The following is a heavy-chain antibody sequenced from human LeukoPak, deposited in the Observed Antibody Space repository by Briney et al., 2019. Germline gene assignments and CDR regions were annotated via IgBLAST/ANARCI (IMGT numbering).Heavy chain of an antibody. V-gene: IGHV4-30-2*01. CDR2: IYHSETT. D-gene: IGHD3-10*02. CDR3: ARGGGLPKTMYSHYYYYGMDV. J-gene: IGHJ6*02. CDR1: GGSISGGSYF. Sequence: SETLSLTCTVSGGSISGGSYFWSWIRQPPGKGLEWIGYIYHSETTYYNPPLKSRVTMSVDRSKNQFSLKLSSVTAADTAVYYCARGGGLPKTMYSHYYYYGMDVWGQGTTVTVSS.